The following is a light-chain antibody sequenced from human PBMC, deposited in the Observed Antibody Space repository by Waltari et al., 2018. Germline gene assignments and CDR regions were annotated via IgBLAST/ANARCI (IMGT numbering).Light chain of an antibody. CDR1: RSDVGGYNY. J-gene: IGLJ1*01. Sequence: QSALTQPASVSGSPGQSITLSCPGTRSDVGGYNYVSGYHQPPGTAPQLMIYDVSKRPSGVSNRFSGSKSGNTASLTISGLQAEDEADYYCSSYTSSSTYVFGTGTKVTVL. CDR3: SSYTSSSTYV. CDR2: DVS. V-gene: IGLV2-14*01.